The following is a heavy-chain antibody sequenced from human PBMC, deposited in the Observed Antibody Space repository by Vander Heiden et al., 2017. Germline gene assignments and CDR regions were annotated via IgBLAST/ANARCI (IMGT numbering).Heavy chain of an antibody. CDR1: GFTSSSYG. CDR3: AKGDLRVATIFGVVTH. D-gene: IGHD3-3*01. J-gene: IGHJ4*02. V-gene: IGHV3-30*18. CDR2: ISYDGSNK. Sequence: QVQLVESGGGVVQPGRSLRLSCAASGFTSSSYGLHWVRQAPGKGLEWVAVISYDGSNKYYADSVKCRFTISRDNSKNTLYLQMNSLRAEDTAVYYCAKGDLRVATIFGVVTHWGEGPLVNVSS.